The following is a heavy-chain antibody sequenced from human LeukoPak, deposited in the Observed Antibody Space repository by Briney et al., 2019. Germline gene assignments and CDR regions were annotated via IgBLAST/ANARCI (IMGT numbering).Heavy chain of an antibody. CDR3: AGRYYYGSGQKYYFDY. D-gene: IGHD3-10*01. CDR1: GYSFTSYW. V-gene: IGHV5-51*01. Sequence: GESLKISCKGSGYSFTSYWYGWGRKMPGKGVEGMGSIYPGDSDSRYSWYFQGQVTISADKSNSTAYLQWRSLKASDTAMYYCAGRYYYGSGQKYYFDYWGQGTLVTVSS. J-gene: IGHJ4*02. CDR2: IYPGDSDS.